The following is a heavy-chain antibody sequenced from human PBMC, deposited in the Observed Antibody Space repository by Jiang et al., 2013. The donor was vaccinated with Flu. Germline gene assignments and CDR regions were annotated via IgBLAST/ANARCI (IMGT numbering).Heavy chain of an antibody. V-gene: IGHV1-69*15. CDR3: AREEDVIVESSPIGPKYYYYGMDV. Sequence: GAEVKKPGSSVKVSCKASGGTFNSYAINWVRQAPGQGLEWIGRLIPIFGSPNYAQKFQGRVTITADESTTTAYMEVSSLRSEDTAMYYCAREEDVIVESSPIGPKYYYYGMDVWGQGTAVTVSS. J-gene: IGHJ6*02. D-gene: IGHD2-2*01. CDR2: LIPIFGSP. CDR1: GGTFNSYA.